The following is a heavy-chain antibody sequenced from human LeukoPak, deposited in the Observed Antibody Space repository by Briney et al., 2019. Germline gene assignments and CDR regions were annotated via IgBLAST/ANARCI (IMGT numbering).Heavy chain of an antibody. CDR2: IWYDGSNK. V-gene: IGHV3-33*01. Sequence: GGSLRLSCAASGFTFSSYGMHWVRQAPGKGLEWVAVIWYDGSNKYYADSVKGRFTISRDNSKNTLSLQMDSLRAEDTAVYYCARTAMGDFVRFPNDYWGQGTLVTVSS. D-gene: IGHD2-21*02. CDR3: ARTAMGDFVRFPNDY. J-gene: IGHJ4*02. CDR1: GFTFSSYG.